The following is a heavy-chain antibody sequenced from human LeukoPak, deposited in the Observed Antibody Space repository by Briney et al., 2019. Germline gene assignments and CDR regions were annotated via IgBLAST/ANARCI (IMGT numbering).Heavy chain of an antibody. D-gene: IGHD2-15*01. CDR1: GGTFSSYA. V-gene: IGHV1-69*06. CDR2: IIPIFGTA. Sequence: SVKVSCKASGGTFSSYAVSWVRQAPGQGLEWMGRIIPIFGTANYAQKSQGRVTITADKSTSTAYMELSSLRSEDTAVYYCARAVYCSGGSCYGDNDAFDIWGQGTMVTVSS. CDR3: ARAVYCSGGSCYGDNDAFDI. J-gene: IGHJ3*02.